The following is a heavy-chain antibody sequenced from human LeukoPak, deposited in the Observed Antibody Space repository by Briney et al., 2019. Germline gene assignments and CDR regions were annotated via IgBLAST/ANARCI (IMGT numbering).Heavy chain of an antibody. J-gene: IGHJ4*02. CDR3: ARPSDSYRGWYQGPFDY. Sequence: SETLSLTCGVYGGSHWSWIRQPPGKGLEWIGEINHSGITKYNPSLKSRVTISLDTSKNQFSLKLSSVTAADTAVYYCARPSDSYRGWYQGPFDYWGQGTLVTVSS. V-gene: IGHV4-34*01. CDR1: GGSH. D-gene: IGHD6-19*01. CDR2: INHSGIT.